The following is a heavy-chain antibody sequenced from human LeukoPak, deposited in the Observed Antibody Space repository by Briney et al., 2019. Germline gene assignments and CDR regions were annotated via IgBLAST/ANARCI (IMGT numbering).Heavy chain of an antibody. D-gene: IGHD5-18*01. CDR2: ISSSSSHI. V-gene: IGHV3-21*01. Sequence: GGSLRLSCAASGFTFSSYSMNWVRQAPGKGLEWVSSISSSSSHIYYADSVKGRFTISRDNAKNSLYLQMNSLRAEDTAVYYCARDFLKVDTAMVFDYWGQGTLVTVSS. CDR3: ARDFLKVDTAMVFDY. J-gene: IGHJ4*02. CDR1: GFTFSSYS.